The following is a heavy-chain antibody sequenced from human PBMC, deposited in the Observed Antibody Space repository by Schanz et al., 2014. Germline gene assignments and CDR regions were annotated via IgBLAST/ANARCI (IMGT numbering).Heavy chain of an antibody. CDR1: GFTASSHS. D-gene: IGHD1-1*01. CDR2: ISSGGGST. V-gene: IGHV3-21*02. Sequence: EVQLVESGGGLVKPGGSLRLSCGVSGFTASSHSMNWLRQAPGKGLEWVSSISSGGGSTYYADSVKGRFTISRDNAKNSLYLQMTSLRAEDAAVYYCTRDVRLDRRGNWFDPWGQGTLVTVSS. CDR3: TRDVRLDRRGNWFDP. J-gene: IGHJ5*02.